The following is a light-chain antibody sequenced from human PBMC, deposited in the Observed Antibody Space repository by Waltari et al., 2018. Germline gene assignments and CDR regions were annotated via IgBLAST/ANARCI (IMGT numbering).Light chain of an antibody. CDR2: SAS. CDR3: QQSYSVPWT. J-gene: IGKJ1*01. Sequence: DIQVTQYPTSLSASVGDRVTITCRASQSLRSYLNWYQQTPGKAPNVLIYSASTLQTGVPSRVSGSESGTDFNLTISSLQPEDSATYYCQQSYSVPWTFGQGTKVEIK. CDR1: QSLRSY. V-gene: IGKV1-39*01.